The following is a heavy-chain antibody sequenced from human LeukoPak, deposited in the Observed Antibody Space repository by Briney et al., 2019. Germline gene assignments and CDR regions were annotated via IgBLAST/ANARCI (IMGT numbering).Heavy chain of an antibody. CDR1: EFPFSTYV. CDR2: ISHDGSVT. Sequence: GGSLRLSCAASEFPFSTYVMHWVRQVPGKGLVWVSRISHDGSVTSYADSVKGRFTISRDNAKNAVYLQMNSLRGEDTAVYYCARDRDFILFDYWGQGALVTVSS. J-gene: IGHJ4*02. D-gene: IGHD2-21*01. CDR3: ARDRDFILFDY. V-gene: IGHV3-74*01.